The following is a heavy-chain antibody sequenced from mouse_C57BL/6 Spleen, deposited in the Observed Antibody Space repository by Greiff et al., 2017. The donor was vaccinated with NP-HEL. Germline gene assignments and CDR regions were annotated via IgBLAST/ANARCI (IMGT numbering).Heavy chain of an antibody. V-gene: IGHV1-39*01. D-gene: IGHD1-1*01. Sequence: EVKLQESGPELVKPGASVKISCKASGYSFTDYNMNWVKQSNGKSLEWIGVINPNYGTTSYNQKFKGKATLTVDQSSSTAYMQLNSLTSEDSAVYYCARSSLITTVVYWYFDVWGTGTTVTVSS. CDR1: GYSFTDYN. CDR2: INPNYGTT. CDR3: ARSSLITTVVYWYFDV. J-gene: IGHJ1*03.